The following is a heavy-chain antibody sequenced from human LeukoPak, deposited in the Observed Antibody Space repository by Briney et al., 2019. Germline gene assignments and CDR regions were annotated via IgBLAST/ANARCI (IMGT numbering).Heavy chain of an antibody. CDR2: IYYRGST. CDR3: ARAVERGHYYGSGTSKEHWFDP. J-gene: IGHJ5*02. V-gene: IGHV4-39*07. D-gene: IGHD3-10*01. CDR1: GGSISSSSYY. Sequence: SETLSLASTVSGGSISSSSYYWGWTRQPPGKGLEWTGSIYYRGSTYYNPSLKTRSTISVATSKNQFSLKLSSVTAAETAVYCCARAVERGHYYGSGTSKEHWFDPGGEGTLVTVSS.